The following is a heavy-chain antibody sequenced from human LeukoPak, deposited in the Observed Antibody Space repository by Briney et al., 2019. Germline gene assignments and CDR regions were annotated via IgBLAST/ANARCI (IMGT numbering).Heavy chain of an antibody. D-gene: IGHD3-10*01. Sequence: PGGSLRLSCAASGFTFSSYGMHWVRQAAGKGLEWVAFIRYDGSNKYYADSVKGRFTISRDNSKNTLYLQMNSLRAEDTAVYYCARDSGILQSPHAFDIWGQGTMVTVSS. V-gene: IGHV3-30*02. J-gene: IGHJ3*02. CDR1: GFTFSSYG. CDR2: IRYDGSNK. CDR3: ARDSGILQSPHAFDI.